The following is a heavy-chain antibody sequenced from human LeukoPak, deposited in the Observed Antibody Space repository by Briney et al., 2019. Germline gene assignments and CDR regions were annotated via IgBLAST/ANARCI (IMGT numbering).Heavy chain of an antibody. V-gene: IGHV4-34*01. CDR2: INHSGST. CDR1: GGSFSGYY. D-gene: IGHD2-2*01. J-gene: IGHJ6*02. Sequence: SETLSLTCAVYGGSFSGYYWSWIRQPPGKGLEWIGEINHSGSTNYNPSLKSRVTMSVDTSKNQFSLKLSSVTAADTAVYYCARGKGVPAALYYYYGMDVWGQGTTVTVSS. CDR3: ARGKGVPAALYYYYGMDV.